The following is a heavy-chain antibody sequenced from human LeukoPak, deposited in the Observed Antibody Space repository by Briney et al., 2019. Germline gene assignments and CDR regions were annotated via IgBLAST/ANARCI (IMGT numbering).Heavy chain of an antibody. CDR1: GGSISSYY. V-gene: IGHV4-4*07. D-gene: IGHD1-26*01. CDR2: IYTSGST. Sequence: SETLSLTCTVSGGSISSYYWSWIRQPAGKGLEWIGRIYTSGSTNYNPSLKSRVTMSVDTSKNQFSLKLSSVTAADTAVYYCARDGAYSGSYDEPFDYWGQGTLVTVSS. J-gene: IGHJ4*02. CDR3: ARDGAYSGSYDEPFDY.